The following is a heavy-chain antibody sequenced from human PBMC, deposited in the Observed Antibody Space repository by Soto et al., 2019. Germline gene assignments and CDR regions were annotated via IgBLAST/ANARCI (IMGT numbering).Heavy chain of an antibody. D-gene: IGHD3-9*01. CDR3: ARDRYDILTGYYAHNWFDP. Sequence: ASVKVSCKASGYTFTGYYMHWVRQAPGQGLEWMGWINPNSGGTNYAQKFQGWVIMTRDTSISTAYMELSRLRSDDTAVYYCARDRYDILTGYYAHNWFDPWGQGTLVTSPQ. J-gene: IGHJ5*02. V-gene: IGHV1-2*04. CDR2: INPNSGGT. CDR1: GYTFTGYY.